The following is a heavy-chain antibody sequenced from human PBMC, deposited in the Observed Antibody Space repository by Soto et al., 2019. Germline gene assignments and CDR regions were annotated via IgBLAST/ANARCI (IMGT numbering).Heavy chain of an antibody. CDR3: AKDIHADRDTYHYGADY. D-gene: IGHD5-12*01. V-gene: IGHV3-30*18. CDR1: GFTFGNFG. J-gene: IGHJ4*02. Sequence: QVQLVESGGGVVQPGTSLRLSCSASGFTFGNFGMHWVRQSPGKGLEWVSIITYDGSRKNYIDSVKGRFTISRDNSKNTVFLQMNSLRAEDSAVYYCAKDIHADRDTYHYGADYWGQGTLVTVSS. CDR2: ITYDGSRK.